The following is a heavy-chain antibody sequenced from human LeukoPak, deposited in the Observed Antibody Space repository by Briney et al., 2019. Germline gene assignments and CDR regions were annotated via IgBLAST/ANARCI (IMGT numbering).Heavy chain of an antibody. J-gene: IGHJ5*02. D-gene: IGHD6-25*01. Sequence: ASVKVSCKASGYTFTSYGISWVRQAPGQGLEGMGWISAYNANKTYAQKLQGRVTITTDTSTGTAYMELRSLRSEDTAVYNSARDGGYGGYGINWFDPWGQGTLVTVSS. CDR2: ISAYNANK. CDR3: ARDGGYGGYGINWFDP. CDR1: GYTFTSYG. V-gene: IGHV1-18*01.